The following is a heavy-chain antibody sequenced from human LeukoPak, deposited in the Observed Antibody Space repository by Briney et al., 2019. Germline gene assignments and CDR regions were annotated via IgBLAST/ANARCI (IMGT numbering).Heavy chain of an antibody. Sequence: GGSLRVSCAASGFPFSSYSMNWVRQAPGKGLEWVSYISSSSSSIYYADSVKGRCTISRDNSRNTLYLQMHRLRAEDTGLYYCAKVAYYYGSGSYYKSPLDYWGQGTLVTVSS. CDR3: AKVAYYYGSGSYYKSPLDY. CDR2: ISSSSSSI. CDR1: GFPFSSYS. V-gene: IGHV3-48*01. D-gene: IGHD3-10*01. J-gene: IGHJ4*02.